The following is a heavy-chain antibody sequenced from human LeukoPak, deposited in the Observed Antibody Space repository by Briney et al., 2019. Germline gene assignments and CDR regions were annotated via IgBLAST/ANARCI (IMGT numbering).Heavy chain of an antibody. J-gene: IGHJ5*02. CDR3: VKSGSSSWYLDWFDP. D-gene: IGHD6-13*01. CDR2: ISGSGGST. CDR1: GFTFSSYA. Sequence: GGSLRLSCAASGFTFSSYAMSWVRQAPGKGLEWVSAISGSGGSTYYADSVKGRFTISRDNSKNTLYLQMNSLRAEDTAVYYCVKSGSSSWYLDWFDPWGQGTLVTVSS. V-gene: IGHV3-23*01.